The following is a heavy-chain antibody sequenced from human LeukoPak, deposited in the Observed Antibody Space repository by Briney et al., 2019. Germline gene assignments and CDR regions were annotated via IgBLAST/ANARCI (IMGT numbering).Heavy chain of an antibody. Sequence: GGSLRLSCAAAGFTFSSSAMSWVRQAPGKGLEWVSTVIDSGGRTYYADSVKGRFAICRDKSKNTLYLQRNSLRAEDTVVYYGGRVFDHWGQGALVTVSS. J-gene: IGHJ4*02. V-gene: IGHV3-23*01. CDR1: GFTFSSSA. CDR2: VIDSGGRT. CDR3: GRVFDH.